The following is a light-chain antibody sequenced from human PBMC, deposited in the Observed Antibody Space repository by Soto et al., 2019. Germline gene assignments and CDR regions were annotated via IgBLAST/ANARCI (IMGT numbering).Light chain of an antibody. CDR1: QSLSNNF. CDR2: GAS. Sequence: DIVVTQSPGTLSLSPGDRATLSCGASQSLSNNFVSWYQQKPGQAHRLIISGASSSATGIPDRFSGSGSGTDFTLTITRVEPEYFAVYYCQQYATSPLTFGGGTKVEIK. J-gene: IGKJ4*01. CDR3: QQYATSPLT. V-gene: IGKV3-20*01.